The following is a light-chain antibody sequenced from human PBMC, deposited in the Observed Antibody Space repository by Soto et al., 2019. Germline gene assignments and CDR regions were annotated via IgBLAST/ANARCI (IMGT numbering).Light chain of an antibody. J-gene: IGKJ1*01. CDR1: QSVSSSY. Sequence: EIVLTQSPGTLSLSPGERATLSCRASQSVSSSYLAWYQQKPGQAPRLLIYGASSRATDIPDRFSGSGSGIDFTLTISILEPEDFAVYYCQQYGSSPTWTFGQGTKVDIK. V-gene: IGKV3-20*01. CDR2: GAS. CDR3: QQYGSSPTWT.